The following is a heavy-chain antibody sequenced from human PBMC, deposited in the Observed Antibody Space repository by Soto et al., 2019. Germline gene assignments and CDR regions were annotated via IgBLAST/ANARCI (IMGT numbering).Heavy chain of an antibody. D-gene: IGHD2-2*01. J-gene: IGHJ4*02. Sequence: ASVKVSCKGFGYNFMKYSINWVRQAPGQGLEWVGWISPYSGYTHSAQKFHGRLTLTTDTAASTAYMELEVLRSADTALYFCAREATALIPAAQPSHFDSWGQGTLVTVSS. V-gene: IGHV1-18*01. CDR3: AREATALIPAAQPSHFDS. CDR2: ISPYSGYT. CDR1: GYNFMKYS.